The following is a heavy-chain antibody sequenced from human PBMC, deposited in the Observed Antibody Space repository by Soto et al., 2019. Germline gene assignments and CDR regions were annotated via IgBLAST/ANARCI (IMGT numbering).Heavy chain of an antibody. Sequence: QVQLVESGGGVVQPGRSLRLSCAASGFTFSSYAMHWVRQAPGKGLEWVAVISYDGSNKYYADSVKGRFTISRDNSKNTLYLQMNSLRAEDTAVYYCARGSVHSSGWYPNFDYWGQGTLVTVSS. V-gene: IGHV3-30-3*01. J-gene: IGHJ4*02. CDR2: ISYDGSNK. CDR1: GFTFSSYA. CDR3: ARGSVHSSGWYPNFDY. D-gene: IGHD6-19*01.